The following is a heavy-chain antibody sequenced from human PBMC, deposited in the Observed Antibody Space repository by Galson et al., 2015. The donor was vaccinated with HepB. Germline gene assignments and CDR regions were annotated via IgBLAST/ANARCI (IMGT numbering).Heavy chain of an antibody. Sequence: SLRLSCAASGFTFSSYWMTWVRQAPGKGLEWVANIKQDGSERYYVDSVKGRFTISRDNAKNSLYLQMNSLRAEDTAVYYCARGEHYSNSEGGDYWGQGTLVTVSS. CDR1: GFTFSSYW. V-gene: IGHV3-7*04. CDR3: ARGEHYSNSEGGDY. J-gene: IGHJ4*02. D-gene: IGHD4-11*01. CDR2: IKQDGSER.